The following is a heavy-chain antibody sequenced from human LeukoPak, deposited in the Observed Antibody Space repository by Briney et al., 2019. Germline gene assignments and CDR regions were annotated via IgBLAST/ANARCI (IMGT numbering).Heavy chain of an antibody. V-gene: IGHV1-2*02. Sequence: ASVKVSCKASGYTFTGYYMHWVRQAPGQGLEWMGWINPNSGGTNYAQRFQGRVTMTRDTSISTAYMELSRLRSDDTAVYYCAGDVAYCSSTSCYGDDAFDIWGQGTMVTVSS. CDR2: INPNSGGT. CDR1: GYTFTGYY. D-gene: IGHD2-2*01. J-gene: IGHJ3*02. CDR3: AGDVAYCSSTSCYGDDAFDI.